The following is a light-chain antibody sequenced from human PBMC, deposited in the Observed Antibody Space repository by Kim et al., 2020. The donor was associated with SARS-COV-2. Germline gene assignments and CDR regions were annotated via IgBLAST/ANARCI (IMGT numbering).Light chain of an antibody. J-gene: IGLJ2*01. CDR2: DVS. CDR1: SSDVGGYNY. Sequence: QSITISFTGTSSDVGGYNYVSWYQQHPGKAPKLMIYDVSNRPSGVSNRFSGSKSGNTASLTISGLQAEDEADYYCSSYTSSSTYVVFGGGTKLTVL. V-gene: IGLV2-14*03. CDR3: SSYTSSSTYVV.